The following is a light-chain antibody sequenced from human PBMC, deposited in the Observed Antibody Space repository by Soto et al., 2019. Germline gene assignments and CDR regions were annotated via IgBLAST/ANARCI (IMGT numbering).Light chain of an antibody. V-gene: IGKV1-12*01. CDR3: QQAISFPIT. CDR2: AAS. Sequence: DIQMTQSPSSLSASIGDRVSITCRASQGISTYLGWYQQKPGKAPKLLIYAASSLQTGVPSWFSGSGSGTDFTLTISSLQPEDFGTYYCQQAISFPITFGQGTRLEIK. J-gene: IGKJ5*01. CDR1: QGISTY.